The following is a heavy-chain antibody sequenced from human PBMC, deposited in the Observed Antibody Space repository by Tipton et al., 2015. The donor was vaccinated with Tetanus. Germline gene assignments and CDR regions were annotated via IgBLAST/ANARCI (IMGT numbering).Heavy chain of an antibody. CDR2: THHSGNT. CDR1: GFIFSSYS. J-gene: IGHJ4*02. Sequence: LRLSCEVSGFIFSSYSMNWIRQVPGKGLEWIGYTHHSGNTKYNPSLSGRVTTSVDTSKNQFSLKISSLTAADTAVYYCARGLIDDFLGSRICFDSWGPGTLVTVSS. D-gene: IGHD2-8*01. V-gene: IGHV4-59*01. CDR3: ARGLIDDFLGSRICFDS.